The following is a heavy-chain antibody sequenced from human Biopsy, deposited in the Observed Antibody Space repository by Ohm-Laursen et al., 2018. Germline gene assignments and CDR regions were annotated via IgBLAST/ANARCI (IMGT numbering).Heavy chain of an antibody. CDR3: AKDRYNYTPIGGFSMDV. V-gene: IGHV3-30*18. Sequence: SLRLSCSASGFSFSSYGMHWVRQAPGKGLEWVAFIFYDGSNTYYADSVKGRFTISRDNSRYTLYLQMSSLRAEDTAVYYCAKDRYNYTPIGGFSMDVWGQGTTVTVSS. D-gene: IGHD5-18*01. CDR1: GFSFSSYG. CDR2: IFYDGSNT. J-gene: IGHJ6*02.